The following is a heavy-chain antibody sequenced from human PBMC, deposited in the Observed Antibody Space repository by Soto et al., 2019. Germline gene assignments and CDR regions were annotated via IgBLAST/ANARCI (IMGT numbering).Heavy chain of an antibody. Sequence: QVQLVESGGGVVQPGRSLRLSCAASGFTFSSYAMHWVRQAPGKGLEWVAVISYDGSDKYYADSVKGRFTISRDNSKNTLNLQMNILRADDTAVYYCAKALGELSPESYDYWGQVTLITVSS. CDR3: AKALGELSPESYDY. CDR2: ISYDGSDK. V-gene: IGHV3-30*18. CDR1: GFTFSSYA. J-gene: IGHJ4*02. D-gene: IGHD3-16*02.